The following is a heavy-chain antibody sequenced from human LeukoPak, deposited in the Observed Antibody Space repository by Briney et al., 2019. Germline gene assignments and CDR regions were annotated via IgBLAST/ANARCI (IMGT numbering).Heavy chain of an antibody. J-gene: IGHJ4*02. CDR3: ARVGVAAALDY. Sequence: AGRSLRLSCAASGFTFSSYGMHWVRQAPGKGLEWVAVIWYDGSNKYYADSVKGRFTISRDNSKNTLYLQMNSLRAEDTAVYYCARVGVAAALDYWGQGTLVTVSS. V-gene: IGHV3-33*01. CDR1: GFTFSSYG. D-gene: IGHD6-13*01. CDR2: IWYDGSNK.